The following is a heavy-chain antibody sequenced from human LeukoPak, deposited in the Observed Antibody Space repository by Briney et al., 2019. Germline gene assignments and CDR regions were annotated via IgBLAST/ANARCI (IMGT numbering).Heavy chain of an antibody. V-gene: IGHV3-23*01. CDR3: AKGSGWYV. CDR1: GFTFSSYA. J-gene: IGHJ4*02. Sequence: GGSLRLSCAASGFTFSSYAMSWVRQAPGKGLEWVSVISGRGGSTEYADSVKGRFAIPRDNSKNTLYLQMNSLRAEDTAVYYCAKGSGWYVWGQGTLVTVSS. CDR2: ISGRGGST. D-gene: IGHD6-19*01.